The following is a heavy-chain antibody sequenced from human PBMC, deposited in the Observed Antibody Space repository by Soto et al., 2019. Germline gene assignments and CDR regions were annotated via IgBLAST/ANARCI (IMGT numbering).Heavy chain of an antibody. CDR1: GYTFTSYE. D-gene: IGHD2-15*01. Sequence: QVQLVQSGAEVKKPGASVKVSCKASGYTFTSYEISWVRQATGQGLEWMGWMNPTSDNTDYAHKFPGRVTMTKNTCICTAYLELNSLRSEYTAMYYCVGNKVQWDSRGNDYYYGMDVWGHGTTVTVSS. CDR2: MNPTSDNT. V-gene: IGHV1-8*02. CDR3: VGNKVQWDSRGNDYYYGMDV. J-gene: IGHJ6*02.